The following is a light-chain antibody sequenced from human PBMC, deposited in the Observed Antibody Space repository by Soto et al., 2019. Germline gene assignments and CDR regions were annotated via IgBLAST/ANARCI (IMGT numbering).Light chain of an antibody. Sequence: QSALTQPASVSGSPGQSITISCTGTSSDVGAYNYVSWYQQHPGTAPKLLIYDVSSRPSWVSNRFSGSKSGNAASLTISGLQAEDEADYYCSSYSTSSTRVVFGGGTKLTV. CDR3: SSYSTSSTRVV. CDR1: SSDVGAYNY. CDR2: DVS. J-gene: IGLJ2*01. V-gene: IGLV2-14*03.